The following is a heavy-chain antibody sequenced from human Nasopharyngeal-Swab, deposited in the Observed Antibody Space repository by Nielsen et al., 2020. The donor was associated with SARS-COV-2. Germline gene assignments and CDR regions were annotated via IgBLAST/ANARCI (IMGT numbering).Heavy chain of an antibody. V-gene: IGHV1-69*13. CDR1: GRTFSSYA. CDR3: ARGAPRLWFGEFYY. J-gene: IGHJ4*02. CDR2: IIPIFGTA. D-gene: IGHD3-10*01. Sequence: SVKVSCKASGRTFSSYAISWVRQAPGQGLEWMGGIIPIFGTANYAQKFQGRVTITADESTSTAYMELKSLRSEDTAVYYCARGAPRLWFGEFYYWGQGTLVTVS.